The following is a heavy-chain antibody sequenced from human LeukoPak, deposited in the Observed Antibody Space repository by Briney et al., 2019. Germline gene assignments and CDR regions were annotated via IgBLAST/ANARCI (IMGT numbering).Heavy chain of an antibody. Sequence: ASVKVSCKASGYTFTGYYMHWVRQAPGQGLEWMGRINTNTGNPTYAQGFTGRIVFSLDTSVSTAYLQISSLKAEDSAVYYCAKNGLGAVVKTDWGQGTLVTVSS. CDR2: INTNTGNP. V-gene: IGHV7-4-1*02. D-gene: IGHD3-22*01. J-gene: IGHJ4*02. CDR1: GYTFTGYY. CDR3: AKNGLGAVVKTD.